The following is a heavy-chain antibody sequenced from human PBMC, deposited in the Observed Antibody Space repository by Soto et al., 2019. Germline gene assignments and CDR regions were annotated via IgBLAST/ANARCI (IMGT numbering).Heavy chain of an antibody. CDR3: ARGNPIFDSSGLAFDY. CDR2: IYYDGRT. Sequence: QLHLQESGPGLVKPSQTLSLTCTVSGGSISSHSNYWSWIRQHPGKGLEWIGYIYYDGRTYFNPSLQSRLSMSVDTSDNQFSLKLSSLTAADTAVYFCARGNPIFDSSGLAFDYWGPGTLVTGSS. J-gene: IGHJ4*02. V-gene: IGHV4-31*03. D-gene: IGHD3-22*01. CDR1: GGSISSHSNY.